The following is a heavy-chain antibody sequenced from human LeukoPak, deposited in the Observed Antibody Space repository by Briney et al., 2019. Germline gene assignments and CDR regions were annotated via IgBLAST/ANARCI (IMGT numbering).Heavy chain of an antibody. CDR2: IYSGGSI. CDR1: GFTVSSNY. D-gene: IGHD2-15*01. CDR3: ARDGMGYCSGGSCAHFDY. V-gene: IGHV3-66*01. J-gene: IGHJ4*02. Sequence: GGSLRLSCAASGFTVSSNYMSWVRQAPGKGLEWVSVIYSGGSIYYADSVKGRFTISRDNSKNTLYLQMSSLRAEDTAVYYCARDGMGYCSGGSCAHFDYWGQGTLVTVSS.